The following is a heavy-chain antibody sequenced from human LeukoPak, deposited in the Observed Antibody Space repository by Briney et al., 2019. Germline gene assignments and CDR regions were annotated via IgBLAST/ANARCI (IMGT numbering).Heavy chain of an antibody. CDR2: INPSGDST. CDR3: AKLATSDTGEAY. J-gene: IGHJ4*02. V-gene: IGHV1-46*01. D-gene: IGHD3-16*01. Sequence: ASVKVSCTASGYTFTINHIHWVRQAPGQGLEWMGVINPSGDSTTYAQNFQGRVTMTRDTSTSTVYMELRSLRSEDTAIYYCAKLATSDTGEAYWGQGTLVTVSS. CDR1: GYTFTINH.